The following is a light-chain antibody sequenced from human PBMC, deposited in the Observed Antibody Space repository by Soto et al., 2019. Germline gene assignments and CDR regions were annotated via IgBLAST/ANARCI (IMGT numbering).Light chain of an antibody. J-gene: IGLJ1*01. CDR1: SSDVGSYNL. CDR2: EVS. CDR3: CSYAGRTTPYV. Sequence: QSVLTQPASVSGSPGQSITISCTGTSSDVGSYNLVSWYQHHPGKAPKLMIYEVSERPPGVSNRFSGSKSGNTASLTISGLQAEDEADYYCCSYAGRTTPYVFGTGTKVTVL. V-gene: IGLV2-23*02.